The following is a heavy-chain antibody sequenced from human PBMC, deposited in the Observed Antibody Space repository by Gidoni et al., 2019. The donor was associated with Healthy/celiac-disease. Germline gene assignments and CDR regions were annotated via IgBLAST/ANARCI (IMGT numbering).Heavy chain of an antibody. V-gene: IGHV3-30-3*01. D-gene: IGHD6-19*01. Sequence: QVQLVESGGGVVQPGRSLRLSCAASGFTFSSYAMHWVRQAPGKGLEWVAVISYDGSNKYYADSVKGRFTISRDNSKNTLYLQMNSLRAEDTAVYYCARDMMAGPPSYWFDPWGQGTLVTVSS. CDR3: ARDMMAGPPSYWFDP. CDR1: GFTFSSYA. CDR2: ISYDGSNK. J-gene: IGHJ5*02.